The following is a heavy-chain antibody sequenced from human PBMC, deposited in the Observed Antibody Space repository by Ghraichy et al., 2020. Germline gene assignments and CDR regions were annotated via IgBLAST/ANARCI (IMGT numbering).Heavy chain of an antibody. CDR3: AKPIGGSSAWSRGWFDP. D-gene: IGHD6-19*01. CDR2: ISGSGGNT. Sequence: GGSLRLSCATSGFTFSNYAMSWVRQAPGKGLEWVSAISGSGGNTYYADSVKGRFTISRDNFNNTLYLQMNSLRAEDTAMYYCAKPIGGSSAWSRGWFDPWGQGTLVTVSS. V-gene: IGHV3-23*01. CDR1: GFTFSNYA. J-gene: IGHJ5*02.